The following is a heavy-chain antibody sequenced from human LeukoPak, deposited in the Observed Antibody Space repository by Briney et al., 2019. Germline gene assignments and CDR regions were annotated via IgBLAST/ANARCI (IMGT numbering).Heavy chain of an antibody. J-gene: IGHJ4*02. D-gene: IGHD3-22*01. CDR3: ARGRYQENYYDGSAFFY. CDR2: INPSGGST. CDR1: GYTFTDYY. V-gene: IGHV1-46*01. Sequence: ASVKVSCKASGYTFTDYYMHWVRQAPGQGLEWMGIINPSGGSTGFAQKFQGRVTMTRDTSTSTVYMNLSSLRSEDTAVYYCARGRYQENYYDGSAFFYWGQGTLVTVSS.